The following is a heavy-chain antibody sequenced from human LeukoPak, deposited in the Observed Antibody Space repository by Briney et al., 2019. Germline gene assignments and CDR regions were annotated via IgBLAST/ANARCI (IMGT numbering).Heavy chain of an antibody. CDR1: GFTFSGCA. J-gene: IGHJ4*02. D-gene: IGHD3-10*01. V-gene: IGHV3-30*04. Sequence: GGSLRLSCAASGFTFSGCAMHWVRQTPGKGLEWVAIISYDGSNKYYADSVKGRFTISRDNAKNTLYLEMNSLRTEDTAVYYCARETVLLWFGVDYWGQGTLVTVSS. CDR3: ARETVLLWFGVDY. CDR2: ISYDGSNK.